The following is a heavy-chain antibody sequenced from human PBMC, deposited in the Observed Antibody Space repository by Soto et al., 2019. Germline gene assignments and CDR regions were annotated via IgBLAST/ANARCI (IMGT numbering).Heavy chain of an antibody. V-gene: IGHV4-59*01. D-gene: IGHD6-19*01. CDR2: IYYSGST. Sequence: SETLSLTCTVSGGSISSYYWSWIRQPPGKGLEWIGYIYYSGSTNYNPSLKSRVTISVDTSKNQFSLKLSSVTAADTAVYYCARVRVAALVTSFDYWGQGTLVTVSS. J-gene: IGHJ4*02. CDR3: ARVRVAALVTSFDY. CDR1: GGSISSYY.